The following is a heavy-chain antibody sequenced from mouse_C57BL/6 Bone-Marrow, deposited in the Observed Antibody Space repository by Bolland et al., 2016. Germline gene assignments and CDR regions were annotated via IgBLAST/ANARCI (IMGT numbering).Heavy chain of an antibody. Sequence: KYNEKFKGKATLTVEKSSSTVYLELSRLTSDDSAVYYCARTAQATSWFAYWGQGTLV. CDR3: ARTAQATSWFAY. D-gene: IGHD3-2*02. V-gene: IGHV1-47*01. J-gene: IGHJ3*01.